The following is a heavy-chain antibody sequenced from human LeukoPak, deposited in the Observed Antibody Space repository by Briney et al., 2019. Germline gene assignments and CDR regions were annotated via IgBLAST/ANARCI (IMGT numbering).Heavy chain of an antibody. Sequence: GESLKISCQASGYYFAAYWIGWVRQVPGKGLEWMAIIYPGDSNTKYNPSFQGQVTISADKSINTAYLHWSSLGASDTAMYYCARLPKIYYYDGRNHCDSWGQGTLVTVSS. CDR3: ARLPKIYYYDGRNHCDS. CDR1: GYYFAAYW. V-gene: IGHV5-51*01. CDR2: IYPGDSNT. D-gene: IGHD3-22*01. J-gene: IGHJ4*02.